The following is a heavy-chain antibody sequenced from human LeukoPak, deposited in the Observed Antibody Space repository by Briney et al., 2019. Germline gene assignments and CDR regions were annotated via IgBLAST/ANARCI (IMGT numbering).Heavy chain of an antibody. CDR2: INQDGSEK. V-gene: IGHV3-7*01. Sequence: GGSLRLSCAASGFTFSSYWKSWVRQAPGKGLEWVANINQDGSEKHYVDSVKGRFTISRDDAKNSLYLQMNSLRAEDTAVYYCARDKYSSGWSTDYNWFDPWGQGTLVTVSS. CDR3: ARDKYSSGWSTDYNWFDP. D-gene: IGHD6-19*01. CDR1: GFTFSSYW. J-gene: IGHJ5*02.